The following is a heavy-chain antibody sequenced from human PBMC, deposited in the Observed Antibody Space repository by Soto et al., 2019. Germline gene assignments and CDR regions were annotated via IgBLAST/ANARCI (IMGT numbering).Heavy chain of an antibody. J-gene: IGHJ4*02. CDR2: MYHSGST. Sequence: QVQLQESGPGLVKPSGTLSLTCAVSGGSISSDYWWTWVRQPPGKGLEWIAEMYHSGSTNYNPSLKSRVTISVDKSKNQISLKLSSVTAADTAVYYCARVLSSGWSRFDYWGQGTPVTVSS. CDR3: ARVLSSGWSRFDY. D-gene: IGHD6-19*01. V-gene: IGHV4-4*02. CDR1: GGSISSDYW.